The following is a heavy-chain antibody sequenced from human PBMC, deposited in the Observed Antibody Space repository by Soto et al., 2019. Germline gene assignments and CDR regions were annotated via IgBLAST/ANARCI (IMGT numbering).Heavy chain of an antibody. Sequence: SETLSLTCTVSGGSISSSSYYWGWIRQPPGKGLEWIGSIYYSGSTYCNPSLKSRVTISVDTSKNQFSLKLSFVTAADTAVYYCARSMTPVVTLDYWGQGTLVTVSS. D-gene: IGHD4-17*01. CDR1: GGSISSSSYY. J-gene: IGHJ4*02. V-gene: IGHV4-39*01. CDR3: ARSMTPVVTLDY. CDR2: IYYSGST.